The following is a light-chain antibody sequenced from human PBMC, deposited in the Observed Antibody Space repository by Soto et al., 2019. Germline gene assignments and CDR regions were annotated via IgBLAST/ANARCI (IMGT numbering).Light chain of an antibody. J-gene: IGKJ4*01. CDR1: QSVSSY. CDR2: DAS. V-gene: IGKV3-11*01. Sequence: ELVLTQSPATLSLSPGDRATLSCRASQSVSSYLAWYQQKPGQAPRLLIYDASNRAAGIPARFSGRGSGTDITLTITSLEPEDFAVYYGQQRSNWPSTFGGGTKVEIK. CDR3: QQRSNWPST.